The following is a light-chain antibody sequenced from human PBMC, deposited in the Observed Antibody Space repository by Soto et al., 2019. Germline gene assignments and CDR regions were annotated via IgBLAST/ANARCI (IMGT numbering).Light chain of an antibody. CDR3: QQYNTERFT. CDR1: QSVSSN. Sequence: EIVMTQSPATLSVSPGERATLSCRASQSVSSNLAWYQQKPGQAPRLLIYGASTRATGIPARFSGSGSGTEFTLTISSLQSEDFAVYYCQQYNTERFTFGPGTKVDIK. J-gene: IGKJ3*01. CDR2: GAS. V-gene: IGKV3-15*01.